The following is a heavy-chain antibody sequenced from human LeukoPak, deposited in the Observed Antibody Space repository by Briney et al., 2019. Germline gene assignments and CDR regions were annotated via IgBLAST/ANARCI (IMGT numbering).Heavy chain of an antibody. D-gene: IGHD6-19*01. CDR1: GFTFSSYA. CDR3: AKGGIAVAMPFDY. J-gene: IGHJ4*02. Sequence: GVSLRLSCAASGFTFSSYAMSWVRPAPGKGLEWVSAISGSGGSTYYADSVKGRFTISRDNSKNTLYLQMNSLRAEDTAVYYCAKGGIAVAMPFDYWGQGTLVTSSS. V-gene: IGHV3-23*01. CDR2: ISGSGGST.